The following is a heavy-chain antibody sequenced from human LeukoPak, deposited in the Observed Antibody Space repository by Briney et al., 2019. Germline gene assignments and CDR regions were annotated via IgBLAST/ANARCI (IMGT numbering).Heavy chain of an antibody. J-gene: IGHJ4*02. Sequence: GESLKISCKGSGYSFTSYWIGWVRQMPGKGLEWMGIIYPGDSDTRYSPSFQGQVTISADKSISTAYLQWSSLKASDTAMYYCARLWPSVYNSGWFPTNKNFDYWGQGTLVTVSS. D-gene: IGHD6-19*01. CDR1: GYSFTSYW. CDR2: IYPGDSDT. V-gene: IGHV5-51*01. CDR3: ARLWPSVYNSGWFPTNKNFDY.